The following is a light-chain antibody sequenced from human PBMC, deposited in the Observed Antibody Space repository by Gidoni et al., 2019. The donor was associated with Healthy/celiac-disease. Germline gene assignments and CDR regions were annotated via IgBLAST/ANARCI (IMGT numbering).Light chain of an antibody. CDR1: QSSSSY. Sequence: IQMTQAPSSLSASVGDRVTITCRASQSSSSYLYWYQQKPGKAPTLLIYAASTVQIGVPARFSGSGSGTDFTLTISSLQPEDFATYYCQQRYSTLTRTFGGGTKVEIK. CDR2: AAS. CDR3: QQRYSTLTRT. V-gene: IGKV1-39*01. J-gene: IGKJ4*01.